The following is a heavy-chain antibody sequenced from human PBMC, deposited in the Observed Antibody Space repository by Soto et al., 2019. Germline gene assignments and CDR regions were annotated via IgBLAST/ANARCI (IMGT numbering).Heavy chain of an antibody. CDR2: INPSGGST. D-gene: IGHD5-12*01. Sequence: ASVKVSCKASGYTFTSYYMHWVRQAPGQGLEWMGIINPSGGSTSYAQKFQGRVTMTRDTSTSTVYMELSSLRSEDTAVYYCARAEGLRASPSLSRGAFDIWGQGTMVTVSS. J-gene: IGHJ3*02. CDR3: ARAEGLRASPSLSRGAFDI. CDR1: GYTFTSYY. V-gene: IGHV1-46*01.